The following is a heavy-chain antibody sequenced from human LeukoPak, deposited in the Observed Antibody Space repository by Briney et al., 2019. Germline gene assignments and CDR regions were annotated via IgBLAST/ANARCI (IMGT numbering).Heavy chain of an antibody. J-gene: IGHJ6*02. CDR2: IYYSGST. D-gene: IGHD3-9*01. Sequence: SSETLSLTCTVSGGSISSSSYYWGWIRQPPGKGLEWVGSIYYSGSTYYNPSLKSRVTISVDTSKNQFSLKLSSVTAADTAVYYCAREAPYDILTGYYTDYYYGMDVWGQGTTDTVSS. CDR1: GGSISSSSYY. CDR3: AREAPYDILTGYYTDYYYGMDV. V-gene: IGHV4-39*02.